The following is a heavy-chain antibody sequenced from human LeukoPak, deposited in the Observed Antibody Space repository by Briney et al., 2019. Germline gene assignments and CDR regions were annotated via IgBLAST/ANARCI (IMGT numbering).Heavy chain of an antibody. V-gene: IGHV4-30-4*08. Sequence: SQTLSLTCTVSGGSISSGDYYWSWIRQPPGKGLECIGYIYHSGSAYYNPSRKSRATISLDTSTNQFSLKLSSVTAADTAVYYCVREVVAATRDGVDPWGQGTLVTVSS. J-gene: IGHJ5*02. D-gene: IGHD2-15*01. CDR1: GGSISSGDYY. CDR2: IYHSGSA. CDR3: VREVVAATRDGVDP.